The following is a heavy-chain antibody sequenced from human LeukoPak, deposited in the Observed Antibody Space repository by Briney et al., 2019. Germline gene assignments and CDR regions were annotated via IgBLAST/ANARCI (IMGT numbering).Heavy chain of an antibody. CDR3: ARMSYGSGTNWFDP. CDR2: ISAYNGVT. D-gene: IGHD3-10*01. V-gene: IGHV1-18*01. Sequence: ASVKVSCMASGYTLTSYGISWVRQAPGQGLEGMGWISAYNGVTNYAQKLQGRVTMTTDTSTSTAYMELRSLRSDDTAVYYCARMSYGSGTNWFDPWGQGTLVTVSS. CDR1: GYTLTSYG. J-gene: IGHJ5*02.